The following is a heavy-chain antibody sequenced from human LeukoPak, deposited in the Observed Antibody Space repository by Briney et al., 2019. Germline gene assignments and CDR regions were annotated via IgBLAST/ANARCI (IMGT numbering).Heavy chain of an antibody. J-gene: IGHJ4*02. Sequence: GGSLRLSCAASGFIFSVHWMSWVRQAPGKGLEWVANINQDGSEKSYVDSVKGRFTISRDSAKNSLYLQMNSLRAEDTAVYYCARDLKPPGWDGYWDWGQGTLVTVSS. CDR1: GFIFSVHW. CDR2: INQDGSEK. V-gene: IGHV3-7*01. CDR3: ARDLKPPGWDGYWD. D-gene: IGHD3-22*01.